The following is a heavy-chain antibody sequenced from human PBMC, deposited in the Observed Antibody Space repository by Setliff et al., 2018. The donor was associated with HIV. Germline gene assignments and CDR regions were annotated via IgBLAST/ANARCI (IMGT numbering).Heavy chain of an antibody. CDR3: ARHTVFVRYFDH. D-gene: IGHD2-2*02. J-gene: IGHJ4*02. Sequence: SVKVSCKTSGGTFSIFSITWVRQAPGQGLEWMGGIIPVFGPPNYAEKFQRRLTITADESTNTAYMELIGLKSEDTAVYYCARHTVFVRYFDHWGQGMLVTVSS. CDR2: IIPVFGPP. V-gene: IGHV1-69*13. CDR1: GGTFSIFS.